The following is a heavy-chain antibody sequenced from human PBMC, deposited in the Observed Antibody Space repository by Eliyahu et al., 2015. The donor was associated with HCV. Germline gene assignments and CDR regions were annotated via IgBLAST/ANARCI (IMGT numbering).Heavy chain of an antibody. V-gene: IGHV4-34*01. J-gene: IGHJ6*02. D-gene: IGHD4-11*01. CDR2: INHSGST. Sequence: GLEWIGEINHSGSTNYNPSLKSRVTISVDTSKNQFSLKLSSVTAADTAVYYCARMADTDTDYSNYDGYYYYGMDVWGQGTTVTVSS. CDR3: ARMADTDTDYSNYDGYYYYGMDV.